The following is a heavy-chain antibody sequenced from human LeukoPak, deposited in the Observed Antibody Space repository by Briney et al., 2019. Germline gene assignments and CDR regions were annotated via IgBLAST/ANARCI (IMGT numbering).Heavy chain of an antibody. J-gene: IGHJ4*02. CDR1: GGSISSYY. Sequence: SETLSLTCTVSGGSISSYYWSWIRQPPGKGLEWIGYIYHSGSTYYNPSLKSRVTISVDRSKNQFSLKLSSVTAADTAVYYCARDEFPYCSSTSCGDGCGQGTLVTVSS. CDR3: ARDEFPYCSSTSCGDG. V-gene: IGHV4-59*12. CDR2: IYHSGST. D-gene: IGHD2-2*01.